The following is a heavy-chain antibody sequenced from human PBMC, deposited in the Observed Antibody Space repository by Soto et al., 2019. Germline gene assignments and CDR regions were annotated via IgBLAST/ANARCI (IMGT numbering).Heavy chain of an antibody. CDR2: ISTDKGKT. Sequence: QVQLVQSGPEVEKPGASVKVSCKTSGYTFTSYGISWVRQAPGQGLEWMGWISTDKGKTNYAQKFQGRVTMTTDTSTSKAYMELRSLTSDDTAVYYCAPRSPAFDYWGQGTLVTVS. CDR3: APRSPAFDY. CDR1: GYTFTSYG. V-gene: IGHV1-18*01. J-gene: IGHJ4*02.